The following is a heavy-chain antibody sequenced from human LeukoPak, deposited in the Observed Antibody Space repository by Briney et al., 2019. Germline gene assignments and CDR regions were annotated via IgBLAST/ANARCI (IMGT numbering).Heavy chain of an antibody. CDR3: ARGSSSDWPFDY. Sequence: GASVKVSREASGYTLTVYATHCVRQAPGQRLEWVGWINAGNGDTKYSQKFQGRVTMTRDTSASTVYMELSSLRSEDTAVYSCARGSSSDWPFDYWGQGTQVTVSS. D-gene: IGHD6-19*01. CDR2: INAGNGDT. V-gene: IGHV1-3*01. CDR1: GYTLTVYA. J-gene: IGHJ4*02.